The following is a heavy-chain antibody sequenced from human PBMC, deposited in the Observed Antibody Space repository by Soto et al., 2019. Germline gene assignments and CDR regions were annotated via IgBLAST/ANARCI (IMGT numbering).Heavy chain of an antibody. V-gene: IGHV1-2*04. D-gene: IGHD2-8*01. CDR3: ARGDSTDCSNGVCSRFYNHDMDV. Sequence: GASVKVSCKASGYSFTEYHIHWVRQAPGQGLEWLGRIDPKSGGTSTAQKFQGWVTMTTGTSISTASMELTRLTSDDTAIYYCARGDSTDCSNGVCSRFYNHDMDVWGQGTTVTVSS. J-gene: IGHJ6*02. CDR1: GYSFTEYH. CDR2: IDPKSGGT.